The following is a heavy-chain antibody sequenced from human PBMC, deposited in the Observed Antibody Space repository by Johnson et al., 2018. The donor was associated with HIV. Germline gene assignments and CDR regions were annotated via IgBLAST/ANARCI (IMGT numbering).Heavy chain of an antibody. J-gene: IGHJ3*02. CDR1: GFTVSSNY. CDR2: IYSGGST. V-gene: IGHV3-53*01. Sequence: VQLVESGGGLVQPGGSLRLSCADSGFTVSSNYMSWVRQAPGKGLEWVSIIYSGGSTYYADSVKGRFTISRDNSQKTVYLQMNSLRADDTAVYSCAKDHGGDYGDYVRTPDVFDIWGQGTRVTVSS. D-gene: IGHD4-17*01. CDR3: AKDHGGDYGDYVRTPDVFDI.